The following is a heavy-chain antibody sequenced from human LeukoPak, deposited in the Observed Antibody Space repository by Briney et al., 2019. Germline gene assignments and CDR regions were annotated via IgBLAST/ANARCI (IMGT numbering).Heavy chain of an antibody. CDR1: GFTFSSYA. CDR3: ARDSDIVVVVAATPFDY. D-gene: IGHD2-15*01. CDR2: ISYDGSNK. V-gene: IGHV3-30*01. J-gene: IGHJ4*02. Sequence: QAGGSLRLSCAASGFTFSSYAMHWVRQAPGKGLEWVAVISYDGSNKYYADSVKGRFTISRDNSKNTLYLQMNSLRAEDTAVYYSARDSDIVVVVAATPFDYWGQGTLVTVSS.